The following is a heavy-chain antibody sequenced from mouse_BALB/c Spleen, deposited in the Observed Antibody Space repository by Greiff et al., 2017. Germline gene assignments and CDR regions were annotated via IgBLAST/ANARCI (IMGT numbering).Heavy chain of an antibody. CDR3: ASPVKGYFDY. J-gene: IGHJ2*01. CDR2: IYPGDGDT. CDR1: GYAFSSSW. V-gene: IGHV1-82*01. Sequence: VHLVESGPELVKPGASVKISCKASGYAFSSSWMNWVKQRPGQGLEWIGRIYPGDGDTNYNGKFKGKATLTADKSSSTAYMQLSSLTSVDSAVYFCASPVKGYFDYWGQGTTLTVSS.